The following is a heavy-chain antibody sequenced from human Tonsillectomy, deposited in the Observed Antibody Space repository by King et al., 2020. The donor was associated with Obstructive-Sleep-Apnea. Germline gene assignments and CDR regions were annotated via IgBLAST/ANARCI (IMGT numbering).Heavy chain of an antibody. CDR2: NSAYNGNT. J-gene: IGHJ4*02. D-gene: IGHD3-22*01. V-gene: IGHV1-18*04. CDR1: GYTFTNYA. Sequence: QLVQSGAEVKKPGASVKVSCKASGYTFTNYAVSWVRQAPGEGLEWMGWNSAYNGNTNYAQKLQGRVTMTTDTSTSTAYMELRSLRSDDTAVYYCARTPPNYYDSSGYYLFDFWGQGTLVTVSS. CDR3: ARTPPNYYDSSGYYLFDF.